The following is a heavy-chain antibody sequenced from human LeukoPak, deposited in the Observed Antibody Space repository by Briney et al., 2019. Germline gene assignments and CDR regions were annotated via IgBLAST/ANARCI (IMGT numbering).Heavy chain of an antibody. CDR1: GFIFSSHD. CDR3: ERDTRTASLVEFDF. Sequence: PGGSLRLSCAASGFIFSSHDMNWVRQPPGQGLEWLSHINSSGTTIYYADTVKGRFTISRDTAKNSLYLQMNSLRAEDTAIYYCERDTRTASLVEFDFWGLGTLVTVSP. J-gene: IGHJ4*01. CDR2: INSSGTTI. D-gene: IGHD2-15*01. V-gene: IGHV3-48*03.